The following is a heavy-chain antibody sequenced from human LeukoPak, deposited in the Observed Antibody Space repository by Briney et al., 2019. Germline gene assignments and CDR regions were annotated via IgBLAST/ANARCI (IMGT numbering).Heavy chain of an antibody. Sequence: GGSLRLSCAASGITFSSYSMNWVRQATGKGLEWVSSISSSSSYIYYADSVKGRFTISRDNAKNSLYLQMNSLRAEDTAVYYCARGQASDFDYWGQGTLVTVSS. V-gene: IGHV3-21*01. CDR3: ARGQASDFDY. J-gene: IGHJ4*02. CDR1: GITFSSYS. CDR2: ISSSSSYI.